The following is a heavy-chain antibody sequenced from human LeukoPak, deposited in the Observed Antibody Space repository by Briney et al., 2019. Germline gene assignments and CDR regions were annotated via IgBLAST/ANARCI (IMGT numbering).Heavy chain of an antibody. CDR2: ISSSSTKI. CDR1: GVTFINYT. V-gene: IGHV3-21*01. J-gene: IGHJ6*02. CDR3: TRVPSFDSTLYYGMDV. D-gene: IGHD3-10*01. Sequence: PGGSLRLSCVGSGVTFINYTMNWVRQAPGKGLEWTSSISSSSTKIYYADSVKGRFTTARDNAKRSLYLQMNSLRAEDTAVYYCTRVPSFDSTLYYGMDVWGQGTTVTVSS.